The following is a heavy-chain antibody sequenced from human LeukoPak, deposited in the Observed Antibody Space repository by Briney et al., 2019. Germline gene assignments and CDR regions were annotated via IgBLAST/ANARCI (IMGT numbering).Heavy chain of an antibody. D-gene: IGHD3-10*01. Sequence: PSVNVSFKASGSPFPSYDINWVRPATGQGLAWMGWMNPNSGNTGYAQKFQGRVTMTRNTSISTAYMELSSLRSEDTAVYYCARGRGGYLDYWGQGTLVTVSS. CDR3: ARGRGGYLDY. V-gene: IGHV1-8*01. CDR2: MNPNSGNT. CDR1: GSPFPSYD. J-gene: IGHJ4*02.